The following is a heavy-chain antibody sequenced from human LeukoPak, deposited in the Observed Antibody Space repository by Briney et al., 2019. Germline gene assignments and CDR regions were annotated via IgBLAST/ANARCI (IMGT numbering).Heavy chain of an antibody. CDR2: IYSSGST. D-gene: IGHD3-22*01. CDR3: AIYDSSGYYNY. Sequence: PSETLSLTCTVSGGSISSSYYYWGWIRQPPGKGLEWIGSIYSSGSTYYNPSLKSRVTISVDTSKNQLSLKLSSVTAADTAVYYCAIYDSSGYYNYWGQGTLVTVSS. J-gene: IGHJ4*02. CDR1: GGSISSSYYY. V-gene: IGHV4-39*01.